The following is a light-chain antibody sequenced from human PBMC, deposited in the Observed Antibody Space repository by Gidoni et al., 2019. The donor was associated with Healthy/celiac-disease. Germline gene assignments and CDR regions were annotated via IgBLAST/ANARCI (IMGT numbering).Light chain of an antibody. CDR1: QSVSSY. CDR2: DAS. J-gene: IGKJ5*01. Sequence: ELVLTQSPATLSLSPGERATISCRASQSVSSYLAWYQQKPGQAPRLLFYDASTSATCIPARFSGSGSGTDFPLTISSLEPEDFAVYYCQQRSNWPITFGQGTRLEIK. CDR3: QQRSNWPIT. V-gene: IGKV3-11*01.